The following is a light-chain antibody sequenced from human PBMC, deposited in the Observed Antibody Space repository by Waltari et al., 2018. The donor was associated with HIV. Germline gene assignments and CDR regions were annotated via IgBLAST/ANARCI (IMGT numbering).Light chain of an antibody. CDR2: EVS. J-gene: IGLJ3*02. CDR1: TSAFGAYAS. V-gene: IGLV2-14*03. CDR3: SSYTTNNTRV. Sequence: SAVPQPPSPPGPPGQSVTISTMGTTSAFGAYASVPCYQQHPGKAPKLRIYEVSNRPSGVANRFSASKSGNTASLTISGLQAEDEADYYCSSYTTNNTRVFGGGTKLTVL.